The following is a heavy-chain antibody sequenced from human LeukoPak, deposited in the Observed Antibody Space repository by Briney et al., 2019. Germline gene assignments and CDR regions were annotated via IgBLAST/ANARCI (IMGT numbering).Heavy chain of an antibody. Sequence: GGSLRLSCAASGFTFDDYAMHWVRRAPGKGLEWVSGISWNSGTIYYADSVKGRFTISRDDAKNSLYLQMHSLRAEDTALYYCAKRSAAGTVGYFDYWGQGTLVTVSS. CDR2: ISWNSGTI. D-gene: IGHD6-13*01. CDR3: AKRSAAGTVGYFDY. V-gene: IGHV3-9*01. CDR1: GFTFDDYA. J-gene: IGHJ4*02.